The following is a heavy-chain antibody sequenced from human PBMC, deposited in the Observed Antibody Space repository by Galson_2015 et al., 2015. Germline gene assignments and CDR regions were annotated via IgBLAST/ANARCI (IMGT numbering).Heavy chain of an antibody. CDR3: ARGWGYLDY. CDR2: IKKDGSGR. CDR1: GFTFSTYW. V-gene: IGHV3-7*01. Sequence: SLRLSCAASGFTFSTYWMDWVRQAPGKGLEWVATIKKDGSGRYYVDSVKGRFTISRDNAKNSLFLQMNSLRVEDTAVYYCARGWGYLDYWGQGTLVTVSS. D-gene: IGHD3-16*01. J-gene: IGHJ4*02.